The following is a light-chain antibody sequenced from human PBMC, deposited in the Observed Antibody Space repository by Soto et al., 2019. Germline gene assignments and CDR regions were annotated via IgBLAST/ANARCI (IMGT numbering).Light chain of an antibody. V-gene: IGKV3-20*01. J-gene: IGKJ2*01. Sequence: EIVLTQSPGTLSLSPGERATLSCRASQSVSSSYLAWYQQKPGQAPRLLIYGASSRATGIPDRFSGSGSGTHFTLTISRLEPEDFAVYYCHQYGSLYTFGQGTNLESK. CDR1: QSVSSSY. CDR3: HQYGSLYT. CDR2: GAS.